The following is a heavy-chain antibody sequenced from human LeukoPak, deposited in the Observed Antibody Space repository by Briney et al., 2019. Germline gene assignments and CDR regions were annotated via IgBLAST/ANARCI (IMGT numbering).Heavy chain of an antibody. Sequence: SETLSLTCTVSGGSISSSSYFWGWIRQPPGKGLEWIGSIYYSGSTYYNPSLKSRVTISVDTSKNQFSLKLNSVTAADTAVYYCARLGGSYYEDFDSWGQGALVTVSS. J-gene: IGHJ4*02. CDR3: ARLGGSYYEDFDS. V-gene: IGHV4-39*01. CDR2: IYYSGST. CDR1: GGSISSSSYF. D-gene: IGHD1-26*01.